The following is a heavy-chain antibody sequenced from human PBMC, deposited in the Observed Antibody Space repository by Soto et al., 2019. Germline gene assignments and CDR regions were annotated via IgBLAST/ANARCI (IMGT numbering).Heavy chain of an antibody. CDR1: GFTVSSHY. Sequence: EVPLVESGGTLVQPGGSLRLSCAASGFTVSSHYMHWVRRAPGKGLEWVSVIYSGATTYYAGSVRGRFTISRDNYKNTLYLQMNSLRAEDTAVSFCARDRTISDYRGSGDLGLWGQGTLVTVSS. CDR3: ARDRTISDYRGSGDLGL. J-gene: IGHJ4*02. V-gene: IGHV3-66*01. D-gene: IGHD5-12*01. CDR2: IYSGATT.